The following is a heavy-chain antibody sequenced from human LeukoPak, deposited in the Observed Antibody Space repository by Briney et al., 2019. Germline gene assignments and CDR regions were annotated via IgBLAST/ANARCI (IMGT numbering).Heavy chain of an antibody. CDR3: ARLYGNFQNYYDY. Sequence: PSETLSLTCRVSGGSISSYYWSWIRQAPGKGLEWIGYIYYSGSTKYSPSLKSRVTISVDTSKNHFSVKLTSVTTADTAVYYCARLYGNFQNYYDYWGQGTLVTVSS. CDR2: IYYSGST. J-gene: IGHJ4*02. D-gene: IGHD1-7*01. V-gene: IGHV4-59*12. CDR1: GGSISSYY.